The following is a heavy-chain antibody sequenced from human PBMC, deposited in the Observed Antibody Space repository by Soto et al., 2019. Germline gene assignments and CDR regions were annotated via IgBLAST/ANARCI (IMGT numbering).Heavy chain of an antibody. CDR2: IDPGDFYT. J-gene: IGHJ3*02. CDR3: ARRDYYGSSGYYGVEAFEI. V-gene: IGHV5-10-1*01. Sequence: PVATLKISCKGSGYSFTSYWISWVRQMPGKSLAMIGRIDPGDFYTNYGPSFQGDVTIAADKSISTAYLEGSSVKASDTAMYFCARRDYYGSSGYYGVEAFEIWGQGRMVTV. CDR1: GYSFTSYW. D-gene: IGHD3-22*01.